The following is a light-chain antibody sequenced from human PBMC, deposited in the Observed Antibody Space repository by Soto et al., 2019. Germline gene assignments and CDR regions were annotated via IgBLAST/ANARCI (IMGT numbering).Light chain of an antibody. V-gene: IGLV2-8*01. CDR1: SSDVGGYNY. Sequence: QSALTQPPSASGSPGQSVTIPCTGTSSDVGGYNYVSWYQQHPGKAPKLMIYEVSKRPSGVPDRFSGSKSGNTASLTVSGLQAEDEADYYCSSYAGNKNVFGTGTKVTVL. J-gene: IGLJ1*01. CDR3: SSYAGNKNV. CDR2: EVS.